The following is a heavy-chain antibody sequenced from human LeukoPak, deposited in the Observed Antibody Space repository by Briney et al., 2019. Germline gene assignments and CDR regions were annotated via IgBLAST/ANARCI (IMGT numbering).Heavy chain of an antibody. D-gene: IGHD6-13*01. CDR1: GFTFSSYS. V-gene: IGHV3-21*01. CDR3: ARDAAYSSSWYRSYYYGMDV. Sequence: GGSLRLSCAASGFTFSSYSMNWVRQAPGKGLEWVSSISSSSSYIYYADSVKGRFTISRDNAKNSLYLQMNSLRAEDTAVYYCARDAAYSSSWYRSYYYGMDVWGQGTTVTVSS. CDR2: ISSSSSYI. J-gene: IGHJ6*02.